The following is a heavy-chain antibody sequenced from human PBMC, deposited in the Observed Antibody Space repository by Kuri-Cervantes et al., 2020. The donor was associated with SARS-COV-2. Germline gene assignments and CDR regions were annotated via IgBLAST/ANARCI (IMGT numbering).Heavy chain of an antibody. CDR2: IYYSGST. CDR1: GGSISSSSYY. CDR3: ARRVPPWYDFWSGYYGMDV. V-gene: IGHV4-39*01. J-gene: IGHJ6*02. D-gene: IGHD3-3*01. Sequence: LRPSFTVSGGSISSSSYYWGWIRQPPGKGLEWIGSIYYSGSTYYNPSLKSRVTISVDTSKNQFSLKLSSVTAADTAVYYCARRVPPWYDFWSGYYGMDVWGQGTTVTVSS.